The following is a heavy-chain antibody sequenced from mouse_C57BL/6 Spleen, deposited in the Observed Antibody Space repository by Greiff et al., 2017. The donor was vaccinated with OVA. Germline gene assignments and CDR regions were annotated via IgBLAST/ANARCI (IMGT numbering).Heavy chain of an antibody. CDR3: ARVGAYGLYYFDY. D-gene: IGHD1-1*02. CDR2: IYPGDGDT. J-gene: IGHJ2*01. CDR1: GYAFSSYW. Sequence: QVQLKQSGAELVKPGASVKISCKASGYAFSSYWMNWVKQRPGKGLEWIGQIYPGDGDTNYNGKFKGKATLTADKSSSTAYMQLSSLTSEDSAVYFCARVGAYGLYYFDYWGQGTTLTVSS. V-gene: IGHV1-80*01.